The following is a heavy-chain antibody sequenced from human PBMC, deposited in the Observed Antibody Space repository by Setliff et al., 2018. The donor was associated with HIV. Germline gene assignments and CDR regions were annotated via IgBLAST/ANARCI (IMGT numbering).Heavy chain of an antibody. CDR2: IKSKSDGGTT. CDR3: TTGNGGNYFDY. J-gene: IGHJ4*02. D-gene: IGHD2-15*01. Sequence: PGGSLRLSCAASGFTFSKAWMYWVRQAPGKGLEWVGRIKSKSDGGTTDYAAPVKGRFTISRDDSKNTLYLQMNSLKTEDTAVYYCTTGNGGNYFDYWGQGTLVTVSS. CDR1: GFTFSKAW. V-gene: IGHV3-15*01.